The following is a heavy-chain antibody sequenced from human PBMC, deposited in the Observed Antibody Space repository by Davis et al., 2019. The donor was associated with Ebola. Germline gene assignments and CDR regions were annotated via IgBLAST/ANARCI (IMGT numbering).Heavy chain of an antibody. Sequence: PGGSLRLSCADSVITFSSYAMTWVRQAPGKGLEWVSAISGSGGTTYYAGSVKGRFTVSRDNSKNTLYLQMNTLRPEDTAVYYCANLGSGSHYEDFDYWGQGTLVTVSS. J-gene: IGHJ4*02. D-gene: IGHD3-10*01. CDR2: ISGSGGTT. V-gene: IGHV3-23*01. CDR3: ANLGSGSHYEDFDY. CDR1: VITFSSYA.